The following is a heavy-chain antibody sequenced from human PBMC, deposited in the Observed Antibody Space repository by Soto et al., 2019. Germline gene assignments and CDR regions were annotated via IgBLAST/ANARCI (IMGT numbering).Heavy chain of an antibody. CDR1: GFTFSSYA. D-gene: IGHD3-22*01. CDR2: ISYDGSNK. V-gene: IGHV3-30-3*01. J-gene: IGHJ4*02. Sequence: AGGSLRLSCAASGFTFSSYAMHWVRQAPGKGLEWVAVISYDGSNKYYADSVKGRFTISRDNSKNTLYLQMNSLRAEDTAVYYCARGPYYYDSSGYYQPDYWGQGTLVTVSS. CDR3: ARGPYYYDSSGYYQPDY.